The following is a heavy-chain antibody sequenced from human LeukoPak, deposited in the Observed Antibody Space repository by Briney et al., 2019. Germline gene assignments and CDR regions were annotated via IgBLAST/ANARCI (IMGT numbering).Heavy chain of an antibody. D-gene: IGHD6-13*01. J-gene: IGHJ4*02. V-gene: IGHV3-23*01. CDR1: GFTFSGYA. CDR2: ISGSGGST. CDR3: AKERQLVRLVGNFDY. Sequence: PGGSLRLSCAASGFTFSGYAMSWVRQAPGKGLEWVSAISGSGGSTYYADSVKGRFTISRDNSKNTLYLQMNSLRAEDTAVYYCAKERQLVRLVGNFDYWGQGTLVTVSS.